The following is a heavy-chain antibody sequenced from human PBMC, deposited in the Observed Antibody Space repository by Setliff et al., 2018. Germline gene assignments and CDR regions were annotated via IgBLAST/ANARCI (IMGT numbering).Heavy chain of an antibody. J-gene: IGHJ6*03. CDR1: GYTLTELS. CDR3: ARDLIDPDYGDYLSFFYYMDV. V-gene: IGHV1-3*01. Sequence: ASVKVSCKVSGYTLTELSMHWVRQAPGKGLEWMGWINAGNGNTKYSQKFQGRVTITRDTSASTAYMELSSLRSEDTAVYYCARDLIDPDYGDYLSFFYYMDVWGKGTTVTVSS. D-gene: IGHD4-17*01. CDR2: INAGNGNT.